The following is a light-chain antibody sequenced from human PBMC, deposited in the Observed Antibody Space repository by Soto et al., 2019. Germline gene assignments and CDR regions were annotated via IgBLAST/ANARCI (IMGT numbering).Light chain of an antibody. V-gene: IGKV3-15*01. CDR3: QHYNNWPWT. CDR1: HSVGYT. J-gene: IGKJ1*01. CDR2: DTS. Sequence: ETVMTQSPVTLSVSPGETATLSCRASHSVGYTLAWYQQKPGQAPRLLIYDTSTRATGIPARFSGSGSGTEFTLTISSLQSDDCAVYYCQHYNNWPWTVGQGTKVEVK.